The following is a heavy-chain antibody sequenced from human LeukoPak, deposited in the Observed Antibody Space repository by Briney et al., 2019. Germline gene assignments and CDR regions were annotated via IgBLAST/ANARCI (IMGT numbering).Heavy chain of an antibody. J-gene: IGHJ3*02. CDR2: ISGSGGST. Sequence: PGGSLRLSCAASGFTFSSYATSWVRQAPGKGLEWVSAISGSGGSTYYADSVKGRFTISRDNSKNTLYLQMNSLRAEDTAVYYCAKDRFYYDSSGIDAFDIWGQGTMVTVSS. CDR3: AKDRFYYDSSGIDAFDI. D-gene: IGHD3-22*01. CDR1: GFTFSSYA. V-gene: IGHV3-23*01.